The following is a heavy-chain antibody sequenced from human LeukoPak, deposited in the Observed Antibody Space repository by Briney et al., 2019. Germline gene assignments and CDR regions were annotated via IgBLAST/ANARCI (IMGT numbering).Heavy chain of an antibody. CDR2: IYPGDSDT. J-gene: IGHJ1*01. CDR1: GYSFTSYW. Sequence: GESLKISCKCSGYSFTSYWIGWVRQMPGKGLEWMGIIYPGDSDTRYSPSFQGQVTISVDKSISTAYLQWGSLKASDTAMYYCARQYCGGDCSIRYFQHWGQGTLVTVSS. D-gene: IGHD2-21*02. V-gene: IGHV5-51*01. CDR3: ARQYCGGDCSIRYFQH.